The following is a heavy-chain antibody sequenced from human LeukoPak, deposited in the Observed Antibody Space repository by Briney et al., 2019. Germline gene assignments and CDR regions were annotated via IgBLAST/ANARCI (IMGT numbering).Heavy chain of an antibody. Sequence: ASVKVACKASGYTFTSYGISWVRQAPGQGLEWMGWISAYNGNTNYAQKLQGRVTMTTDTSTSTAYMELRSLRSDDTAAYYCARGLYGYWYFDLWGRGTLVTVSS. CDR3: ARGLYGYWYFDL. CDR2: ISAYNGNT. V-gene: IGHV1-18*01. CDR1: GYTFTSYG. J-gene: IGHJ2*01. D-gene: IGHD2-8*01.